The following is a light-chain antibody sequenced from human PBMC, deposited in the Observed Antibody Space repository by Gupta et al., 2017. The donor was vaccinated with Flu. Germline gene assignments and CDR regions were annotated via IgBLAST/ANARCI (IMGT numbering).Light chain of an antibody. CDR3: QQSDNSPRT. CDR2: GAS. CDR1: QNIRTY. Sequence: DIQMTQSPSSLSASVGDRVAITCRASQNIRTYLNWYHQKPGEAPKLLIYGASSLQSGVPSRFSGSGSGTDFTLTISRLHPEDYATYYCQQSDNSPRTFGQGTKMEIK. J-gene: IGKJ2*02. V-gene: IGKV1-39*01.